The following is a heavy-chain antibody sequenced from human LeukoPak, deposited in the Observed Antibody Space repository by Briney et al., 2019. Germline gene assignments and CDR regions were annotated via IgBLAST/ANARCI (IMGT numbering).Heavy chain of an antibody. CDR2: IFPIFGTA. D-gene: IGHD6-6*01. Sequence: SVKVSSKASGGTFSSYAIRAVRQTPGQRLEWMGGIFPIFGTANYAQKFQGRVTITTAESTSTAYMELSSLRSEDTAVYYCARQGLEYSSTVAGPNWFDPWGEGTLVTVSS. V-gene: IGHV1-69*05. J-gene: IGHJ5*02. CDR1: GGTFSSYA. CDR3: ARQGLEYSSTVAGPNWFDP.